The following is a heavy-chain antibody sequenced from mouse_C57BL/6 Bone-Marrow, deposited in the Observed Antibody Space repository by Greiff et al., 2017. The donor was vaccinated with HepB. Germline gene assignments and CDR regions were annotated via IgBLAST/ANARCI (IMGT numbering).Heavy chain of an antibody. Sequence: EVQRVESGPELVKPGASVKISCKASGYTFTDYYMNWVKQSHGKSLEWIGDINPNNGGTSYNQKFKGKATLTVDKSSSTAYMELRSLTSEDSAVYYCARGYYGSSFPWYFDVWGTGTTVTVSS. V-gene: IGHV1-26*01. CDR3: ARGYYGSSFPWYFDV. J-gene: IGHJ1*03. D-gene: IGHD1-1*01. CDR2: INPNNGGT. CDR1: GYTFTDYY.